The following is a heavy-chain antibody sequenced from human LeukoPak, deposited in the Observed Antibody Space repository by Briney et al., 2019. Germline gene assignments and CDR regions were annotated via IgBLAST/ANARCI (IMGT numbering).Heavy chain of an antibody. J-gene: IGHJ4*02. CDR2: IYHSGST. CDR1: GGSISSSNW. Sequence: SGTLSLTCAVSGGSISSSNWWSWVRQPPGKGLEWIGEIYHSGSTNYNPSLKSRVTISVDKSKNQFSLKLSSVTAADAAVYYCARSGGEPTLRGFDYWGQGTLVTVSS. V-gene: IGHV4-4*02. D-gene: IGHD3-16*01. CDR3: ARSGGEPTLRGFDY.